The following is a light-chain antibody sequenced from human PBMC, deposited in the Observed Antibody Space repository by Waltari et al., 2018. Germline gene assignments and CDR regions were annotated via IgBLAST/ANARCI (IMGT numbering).Light chain of an antibody. CDR2: GGS. CDR1: QSVGRN. J-gene: IGKJ2*01. V-gene: IGKV3-15*01. CDR3: QQYNNWPYT. Sequence: EILMTQSPATLSVSPGQPATLPCGASQSVGRNLAWYQQSPGQPPRLLMFGGSTRAPGLPARFSGSWSGTEFTLTISSLQTEDFAVYYCQQYNNWPYTFGQGTKLEIK.